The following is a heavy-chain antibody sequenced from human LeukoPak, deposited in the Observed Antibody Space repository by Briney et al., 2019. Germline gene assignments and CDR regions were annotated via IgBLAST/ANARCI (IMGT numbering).Heavy chain of an antibody. D-gene: IGHD4-11*01. CDR3: ARGGHDYSNYDIDY. CDR1: GFTFSSYS. CDR2: ISSSSSTI. Sequence: GGSLRLSCAASGFTFSSYSMNWVRQAPGKGLVWVSYISSSSSTIYYADSVKGRFTISRDNAKNSLYLQMNSLRDEDTAVYYCARGGHDYSNYDIDYWGQGTLVTVSS. V-gene: IGHV3-48*02. J-gene: IGHJ4*02.